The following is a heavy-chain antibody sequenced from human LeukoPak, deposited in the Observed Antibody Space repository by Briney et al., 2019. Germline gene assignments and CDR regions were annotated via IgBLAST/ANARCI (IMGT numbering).Heavy chain of an antibody. CDR1: GDSVSSNSAA. Sequence: SQTLSLTFAISGDSVSSNSAAWNWIRQSPSRGLEWLGSTYYRSKWYNDYAVSVKSRITINPDTSKNQFSLQLNSVTPEDTAVYYCARDKRGYYYGSGLNWFDPWGQGTLVTVSS. V-gene: IGHV6-1*01. CDR3: ARDKRGYYYGSGLNWFDP. J-gene: IGHJ5*02. D-gene: IGHD3-10*01. CDR2: TYYRSKWYN.